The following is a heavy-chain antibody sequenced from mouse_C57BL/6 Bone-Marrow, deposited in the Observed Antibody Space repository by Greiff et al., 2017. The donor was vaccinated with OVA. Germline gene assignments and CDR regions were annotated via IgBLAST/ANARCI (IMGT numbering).Heavy chain of an antibody. CDR1: GYTFTSYW. CDR2: IHPNSGST. CDR3: AREELDLIWLRRRPLWYFDV. V-gene: IGHV1-64*01. Sequence: QVQLQQPGAELVKPGASVKLSCKASGYTFTSYWMHWVKQRPGQGLEWIGMIHPNSGSTNYNEKFKSKATLTVDKSSSTAYMQLSSLTSEDSAVYYCAREELDLIWLRRRPLWYFDVWGTGTTVTVSS. J-gene: IGHJ1*03. D-gene: IGHD2-2*01.